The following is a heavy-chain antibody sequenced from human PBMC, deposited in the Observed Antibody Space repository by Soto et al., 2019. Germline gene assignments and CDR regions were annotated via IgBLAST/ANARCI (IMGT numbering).Heavy chain of an antibody. D-gene: IGHD4-17*01. Sequence: PGGSLRLSCAASGFTFSSYAMSWVRQAPGKGLEWVSAISGSGGSTYYADSVKGRFTISRDNSKNTLYLQMNSLRAEDTAVYYCAKCAGDYYYYYYGMDVWGKGTTVTVYS. CDR1: GFTFSSYA. CDR3: AKCAGDYYYYYYGMDV. CDR2: ISGSGGST. V-gene: IGHV3-23*01. J-gene: IGHJ6*04.